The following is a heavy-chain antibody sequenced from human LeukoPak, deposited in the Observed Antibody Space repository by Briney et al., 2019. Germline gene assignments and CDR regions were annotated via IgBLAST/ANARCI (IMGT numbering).Heavy chain of an antibody. CDR3: ARQSKGIIVITDFQH. CDR1: GGSISSSSYY. V-gene: IGHV4-39*01. D-gene: IGHD3-22*01. CDR2: IYYSGNT. J-gene: IGHJ1*01. Sequence: SETLSLTCIVSGGSISSSSYYWGWTRQPPGKGLEWIGSIYYSGNTYYSPSLKSRVTISVDTSKNQFSLKLSSVTAADTAVYYCARQSKGIIVITDFQHWGQGTLVTVSS.